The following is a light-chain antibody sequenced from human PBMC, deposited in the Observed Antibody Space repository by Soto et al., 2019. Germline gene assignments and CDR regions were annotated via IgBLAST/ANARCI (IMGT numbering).Light chain of an antibody. Sequence: EIFLTQSPGTLSLSPGERATLSCRASESVNSKFFAWYQQKPGQPHRLLIYGATNRAIGIPYRFSGNYSRTDVTLIISGLEPEDFAVYYCQQYVTALYPFGKGTKLEIK. J-gene: IGKJ2*01. CDR2: GAT. V-gene: IGKV3-20*01. CDR3: QQYVTALYP. CDR1: ESVNSKF.